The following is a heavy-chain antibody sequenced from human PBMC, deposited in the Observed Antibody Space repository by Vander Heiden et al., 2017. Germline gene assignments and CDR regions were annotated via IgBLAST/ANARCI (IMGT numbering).Heavy chain of an antibody. V-gene: IGHV3-33*01. J-gene: IGHJ4*02. Sequence: QVQLVESGGGVVQPGRSLRLSCAASGFTFSSYGMHWVRQAPGKGLEWGAVIWYDGSNKYYADSVKGRFTISRDNSKNTLYLQMNSLRAEDTAVYYCARDQYSGYDFTYWGQGTLVTVSS. CDR1: GFTFSSYG. CDR3: ARDQYSGYDFTY. D-gene: IGHD5-12*01. CDR2: IWYDGSNK.